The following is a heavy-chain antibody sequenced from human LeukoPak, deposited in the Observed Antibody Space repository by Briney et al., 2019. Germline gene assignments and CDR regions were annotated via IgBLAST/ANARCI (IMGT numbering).Heavy chain of an antibody. D-gene: IGHD1-7*01. CDR1: GFTFSSYG. J-gene: IGHJ4*02. CDR3: AKAHRERELPTYYFDY. V-gene: IGHV3-23*01. Sequence: GGSLRLSCAASGFTFSSYGMSWVRQAPGKGLEWVSAISGSGGSTYYADSVKGRFTISRDNSKNTLYLQMNSLRAEDTAVYYCAKAHRERELPTYYFDYWGQGTLVTVSS. CDR2: ISGSGGST.